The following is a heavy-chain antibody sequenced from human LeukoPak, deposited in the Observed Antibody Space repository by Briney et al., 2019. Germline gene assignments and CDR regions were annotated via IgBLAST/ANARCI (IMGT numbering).Heavy chain of an antibody. Sequence: LSLTCTVSGDSISSNNYYWSWVRQHPGKGLEWVSVFYRGGSTYYADSVTGRFTISRDNSKNTLSLQMNSLRAEDTAVYYCAREGDPGAFDIWGQGTMVTVSS. CDR1: GDSISSNNYY. CDR3: AREGDPGAFDI. CDR2: FYRGGST. D-gene: IGHD3-16*01. V-gene: IGHV3-66*01. J-gene: IGHJ3*02.